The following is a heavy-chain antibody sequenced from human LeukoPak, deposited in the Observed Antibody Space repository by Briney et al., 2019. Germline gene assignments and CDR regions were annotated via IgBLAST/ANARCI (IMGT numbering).Heavy chain of an antibody. CDR2: IRYDGSNK. CDR1: GFTFSSYG. Sequence: GGSLRLSCAASGFTFSSYGMHWVRQAPGKGLEWVAFIRYDGSNKYYADSVKGRFTISRDNSKNTLYLQMNSLRAEDTAVYYCARDPGYSSSWYDAFDIWGQGTMVTVSS. V-gene: IGHV3-30*02. D-gene: IGHD6-13*01. J-gene: IGHJ3*02. CDR3: ARDPGYSSSWYDAFDI.